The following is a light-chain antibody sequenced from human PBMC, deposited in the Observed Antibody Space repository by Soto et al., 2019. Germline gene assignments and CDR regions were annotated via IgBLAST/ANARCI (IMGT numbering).Light chain of an antibody. CDR2: EVS. V-gene: IGLV2-23*02. Sequence: QSVLTQPASVSGSPGQSITISCTGASGDVGSHNLVSWYQQPPGKAPKLIIYEVSKRPSGVSTRFSGSKSGNTASLTISGLQAEDEADYYCCSYADVSTLVFGGGTKLTVL. CDR3: CSYADVSTLV. CDR1: SGDVGSHNL. J-gene: IGLJ2*01.